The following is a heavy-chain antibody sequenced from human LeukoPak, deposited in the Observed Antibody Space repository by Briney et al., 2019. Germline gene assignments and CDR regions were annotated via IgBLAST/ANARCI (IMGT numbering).Heavy chain of an antibody. V-gene: IGHV4-59*01. CDR3: ARGYSSSWSQYYYYYMDV. CDR1: GGSISSYY. D-gene: IGHD6-13*01. CDR2: IYYSGST. J-gene: IGHJ6*03. Sequence: PSETLSLTCTVSGGSISSYYRSWIRQPPGKGLEWIGYIYYSGSTNYNPSLKSRVTISVDTSKNQFSLKLSSVTAADTAVYYCARGYSSSWSQYYYYYMDVWGKGTTVTVSS.